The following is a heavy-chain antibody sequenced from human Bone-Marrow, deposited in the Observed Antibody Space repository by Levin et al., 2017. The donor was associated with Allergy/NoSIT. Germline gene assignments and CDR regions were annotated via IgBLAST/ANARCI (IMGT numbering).Heavy chain of an antibody. J-gene: IGHJ4*02. D-gene: IGHD1-7*01. CDR3: ARDNGNYNFDY. CDR1: GFTFSSFD. Sequence: GGSLRLSCAVSGFTFSSFDMHWVRQAPGKGLDWVAVTSYDGSKKDYAESVKGRFTSSRDNSKNTLYLQMNSLRAEDTAVYYCARDNGNYNFDYWGQGTLVTVSS. CDR2: TSYDGSKK. V-gene: IGHV3-30-3*01.